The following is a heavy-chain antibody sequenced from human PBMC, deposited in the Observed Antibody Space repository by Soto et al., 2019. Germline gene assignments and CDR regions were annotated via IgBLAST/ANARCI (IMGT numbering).Heavy chain of an antibody. J-gene: IGHJ3*02. CDR2: IYWDDDK. D-gene: IGHD2-21*02. Sequence: QITLKESGPTLVKPTQTLTLTCTFSGFSLSTSGVAVGWIRQPPGKALEWLAPIYWDDDKRYSPSMKGRLTITRDTSKNQVVLIMTNMDPEDTATYYCAHRLTATAFDIWGQGTMVTVSS. V-gene: IGHV2-5*02. CDR1: GFSLSTSGVA. CDR3: AHRLTATAFDI.